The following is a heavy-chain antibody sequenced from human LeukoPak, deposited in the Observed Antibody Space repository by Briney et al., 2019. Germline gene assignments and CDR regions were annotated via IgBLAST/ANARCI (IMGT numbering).Heavy chain of an antibody. CDR1: GGSISSYY. V-gene: IGHV4-59*01. CDR3: AASFAGATGGYPFDY. D-gene: IGHD1-26*01. Sequence: SETLSLTCTVSGGSISSYYWSWIRQPPGKGLEWIGYIYYSGSTNYNPSLKSRVTISVDTSKNQFSLKLSSVTAADTAVYYCAASFAGATGGYPFDYWGQGTLVTVSS. CDR2: IYYSGST. J-gene: IGHJ4*02.